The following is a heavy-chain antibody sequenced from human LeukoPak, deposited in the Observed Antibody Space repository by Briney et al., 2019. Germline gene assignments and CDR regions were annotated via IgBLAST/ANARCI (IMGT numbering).Heavy chain of an antibody. D-gene: IGHD3-10*01. CDR1: GFTFSNYA. J-gene: IGHJ4*02. CDR2: ISGSGGST. CDR3: AKVSKYGSGLFDY. V-gene: IGHV3-23*01. Sequence: GGSLRLSCAASGFTFSNYAMSWVRQAPGKGLEWVSAISGSGGSTYYADSVKGRFTISRDNSKNTLYLQMNSLRAEDTAVYYCAKVSKYGSGLFDYWGQGTLVTVSS.